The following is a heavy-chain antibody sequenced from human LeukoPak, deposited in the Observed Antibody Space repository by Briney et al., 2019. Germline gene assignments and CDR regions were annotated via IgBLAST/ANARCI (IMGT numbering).Heavy chain of an antibody. Sequence: GASVKVSCKASGYTFTSYGISWVRQAPGQGLEWMGWISAYNGNTNYAQKLQGRVTMTTDTSTSTAYMELSSLRSEDTAVYYCARGTGAWFGTRRRNYYMDVWGKGTTVTVSS. CDR2: ISAYNGNT. J-gene: IGHJ6*03. CDR3: ARGTGAWFGTRRRNYYMDV. D-gene: IGHD3-10*01. CDR1: GYTFTSYG. V-gene: IGHV1-18*01.